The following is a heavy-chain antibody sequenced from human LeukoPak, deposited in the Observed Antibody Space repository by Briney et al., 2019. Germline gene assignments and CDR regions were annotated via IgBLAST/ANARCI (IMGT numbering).Heavy chain of an antibody. J-gene: IGHJ3*02. D-gene: IGHD3/OR15-3a*01. CDR2: INSDGSST. CDR3: TRDWTARSNAFDI. Sequence: GGSLRLSCAASGFTFSSHYMHWVRQAPGKGLVWVSRINSDGSSTNYADSVKGRFTISRDNAKNTLFLQMNSLRAEDTAVYYCTRDWTARSNAFDIWGQGTMVTVSS. V-gene: IGHV3-74*01. CDR1: GFTFSSHY.